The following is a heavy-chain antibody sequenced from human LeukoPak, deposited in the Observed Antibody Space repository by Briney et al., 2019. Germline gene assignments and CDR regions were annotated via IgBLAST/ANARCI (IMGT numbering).Heavy chain of an antibody. Sequence: ASVKVSCKASGYTFTGYYMHWVRQAPGQGLEWMGWINPNSGGTNYAQEFQGRVTMTRDTSISTAYMELSRLRSDDTAVYYCAISSLLWFGELSVLDYWGQGTLVTVSS. CDR2: INPNSGGT. CDR1: GYTFTGYY. CDR3: AISSLLWFGELSVLDY. D-gene: IGHD3-10*01. V-gene: IGHV1-2*02. J-gene: IGHJ4*02.